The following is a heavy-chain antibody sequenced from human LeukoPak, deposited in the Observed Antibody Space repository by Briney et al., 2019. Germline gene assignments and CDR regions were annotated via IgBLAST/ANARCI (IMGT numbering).Heavy chain of an antibody. CDR1: GFTFSSYA. V-gene: IGHV3-23*01. CDR2: ISGSGGST. CDR3: AKGQTMIVVVITY. J-gene: IGHJ4*02. D-gene: IGHD3-22*01. Sequence: GGSLRLSCAASGFTFSSYAMSWVRQAPGKGLEWVSAISGSGGSTYYADSVKGRFTISRDNSKNTLYLQMNSPRAEDTAVYYCAKGQTMIVVVITYWGQGTLVTVSS.